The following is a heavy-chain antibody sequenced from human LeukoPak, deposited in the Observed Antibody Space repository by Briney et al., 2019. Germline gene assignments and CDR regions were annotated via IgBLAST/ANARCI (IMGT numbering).Heavy chain of an antibody. Sequence: SETLSLTCTVSGGSISSYSWSWIRQPPGKGLEWIGSMLYSGSTNYNPSLKSRVTRSVDGSKNQFSLRLSSVTAADTAVYYCARHGGETIVATVLHAFDIWGQGAMVIVS. CDR3: ARHGGETIVATVLHAFDI. D-gene: IGHD5-12*01. CDR2: MLYSGST. J-gene: IGHJ3*02. CDR1: GGSISSYS. V-gene: IGHV4-59*08.